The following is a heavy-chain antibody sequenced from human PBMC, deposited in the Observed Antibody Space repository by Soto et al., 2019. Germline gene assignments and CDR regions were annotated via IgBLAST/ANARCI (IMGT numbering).Heavy chain of an antibody. CDR1: GYNFTSYL. J-gene: IGHJ5*02. V-gene: IGHV5-51*01. CDR3: ALSSQGNWFDP. D-gene: IGHD2-2*01. CDR2: IYPGDSDT. Sequence: GVSLKIPCKGSGYNFTSYLSGCVLQMPGKGLEWMGIIYPGDSDTRYSPSFQGQVTISADKSISTAYLQWSSLKASDTAMYYCALSSQGNWFDPWGQGTLVTVSS.